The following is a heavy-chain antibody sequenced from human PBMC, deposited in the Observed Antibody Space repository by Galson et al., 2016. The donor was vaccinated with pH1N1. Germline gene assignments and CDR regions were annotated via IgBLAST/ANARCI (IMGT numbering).Heavy chain of an antibody. J-gene: IGHJ4*02. D-gene: IGHD3-16*01. CDR3: VREIYVSGSY. CDR2: INQDGSKI. Sequence: SLRLSCAASGFTISSYWVTWVRQAPGQGLEWVANINQDGSKIYYADSVKGRFTISRDNAKNLAYLQMNFLGGEDTAVYSCVREIYVSGSYWGQGTLVTVSS. V-gene: IGHV3-7*01. CDR1: GFTISSYW.